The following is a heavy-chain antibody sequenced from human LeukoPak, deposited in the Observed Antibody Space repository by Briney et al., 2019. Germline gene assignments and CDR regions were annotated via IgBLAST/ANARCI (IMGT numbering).Heavy chain of an antibody. J-gene: IGHJ3*02. CDR3: AKGTETAMVTFDI. Sequence: ASVKVSCKASGGTFSSYAISWVRQAPGQGLEWMGGIIPIFGTANYAQKFQGRVTITADKSTSTAYMELSSLRSEDTAVYYCAKGTETAMVTFDIWGQGTMVTVSS. CDR2: IIPIFGTA. CDR1: GGTFSSYA. D-gene: IGHD5-18*01. V-gene: IGHV1-69*06.